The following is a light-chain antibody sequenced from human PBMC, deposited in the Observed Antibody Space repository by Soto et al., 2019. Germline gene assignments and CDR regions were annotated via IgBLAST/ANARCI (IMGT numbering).Light chain of an antibody. CDR3: GSYTSSSTLYV. CDR2: DVS. Sequence: QSALTQPASVSGSPGQSITISCTGTSSDVGGYNYVSWYQQHPGKAPKLMIYDVSNRPSGVSNSFSGSKSGNTASLTISGLQAEDEADYYCGSYTSSSTLYVFATGTKVTVL. V-gene: IGLV2-14*01. CDR1: SSDVGGYNY. J-gene: IGLJ1*01.